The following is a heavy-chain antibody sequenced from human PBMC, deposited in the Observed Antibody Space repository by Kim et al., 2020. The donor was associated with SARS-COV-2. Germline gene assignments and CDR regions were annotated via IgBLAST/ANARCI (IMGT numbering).Heavy chain of an antibody. D-gene: IGHD1-1*01. Sequence: QEIQGRVTITRDTSASTAYMELSSLRSEDTAVYYCARDWEAASGTWWFDPWGQGTLVTVSS. CDR3: ARDWEAASGTWWFDP. V-gene: IGHV1-3*01. J-gene: IGHJ5*02.